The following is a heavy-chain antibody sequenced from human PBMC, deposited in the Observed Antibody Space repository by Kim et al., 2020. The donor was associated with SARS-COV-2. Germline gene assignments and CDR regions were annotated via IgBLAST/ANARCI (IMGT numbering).Heavy chain of an antibody. Sequence: GGSLRLSCAASGFTFSSYGMHWVRQAPGKGLEWVAVIWYDGSNKYYADSVKGRFTISRDNSKNTLYLQMNSLRAEDTAVYYCASEVITFGGVIARDYWGQGTLVTVSS. V-gene: IGHV3-33*01. CDR3: ASEVITFGGVIARDY. D-gene: IGHD3-16*02. J-gene: IGHJ4*02. CDR2: IWYDGSNK. CDR1: GFTFSSYG.